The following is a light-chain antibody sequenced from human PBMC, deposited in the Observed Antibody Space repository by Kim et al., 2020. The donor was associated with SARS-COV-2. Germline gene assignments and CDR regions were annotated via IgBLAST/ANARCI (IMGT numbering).Light chain of an antibody. J-gene: IGLJ3*02. CDR2: YDS. V-gene: IGLV3-21*04. CDR3: QVSDSSSDHPV. CDR1: NIGSKS. Sequence: SYELTQPPSVSVAPGKTARITCGGNNIGSKSVHWYQQKPGQAPVLVIYYDSDRPSGIPERFSGSNSGNTATLTISRVEAGDEADYYCQVSDSSSDHPVFGGGTQLTVL.